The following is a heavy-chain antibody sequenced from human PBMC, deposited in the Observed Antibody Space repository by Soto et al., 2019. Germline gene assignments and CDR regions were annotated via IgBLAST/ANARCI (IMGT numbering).Heavy chain of an antibody. CDR3: ASRGSSGPF. Sequence: PSETLSLTCAVSGGSITNTDWWTWVRQPPGMGLEWVGDISLSGNTNYNPSLEGRAAISLDKSRNQFSLILNSVTAADTAVYYCASRGSSGPFWGQGILVTVSS. CDR1: GGSITNTDW. D-gene: IGHD3-22*01. CDR2: ISLSGNT. J-gene: IGHJ4*02. V-gene: IGHV4-4*02.